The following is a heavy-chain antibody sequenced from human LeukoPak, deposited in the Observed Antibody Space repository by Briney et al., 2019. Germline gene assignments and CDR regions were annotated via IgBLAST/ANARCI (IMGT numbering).Heavy chain of an antibody. CDR1: GFTYSRYA. D-gene: IGHD2-2*01. J-gene: IGHJ6*03. Sequence: PGGPLRLSCAASGFTYSRYAMSCVPEAPGKGLEGVSAISGSGGSTFYGDSVRGRFTISRDNSKNTLYLQMNSLRAEDTAVYYCAIILGYCSSTSCYRRDYMDVWGKGTTVSVSS. CDR2: ISGSGGST. V-gene: IGHV3-23*01. CDR3: AIILGYCSSTSCYRRDYMDV.